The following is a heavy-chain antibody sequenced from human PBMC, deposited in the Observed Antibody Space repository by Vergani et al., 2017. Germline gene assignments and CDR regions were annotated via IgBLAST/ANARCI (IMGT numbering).Heavy chain of an antibody. CDR1: GFTFRNYA. CDR3: ASGASGHSGGWGTVLWFGP. CDR2: ISDNGGTT. Sequence: EVQLLESGGGLAQPGGSLRLSCAASGFTFRNYAMTWVRQAPGKGLEWVSIISDNGGTTYYADSVKGRFTISRDNARSSLYLQMNSLRVDDTAVYYCASGASGHSGGWGTVLWFGPWGQGTLVTVSS. V-gene: IGHV3-23*01. D-gene: IGHD6-19*01. J-gene: IGHJ5*02.